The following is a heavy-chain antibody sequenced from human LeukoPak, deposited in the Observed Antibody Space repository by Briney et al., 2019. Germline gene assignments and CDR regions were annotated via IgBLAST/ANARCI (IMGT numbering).Heavy chain of an antibody. CDR1: GFTFHNYA. CDR3: AKLEDYCSSTSCYQNFDY. CDR2: ISSSGGST. Sequence: GGSLRLSCAASGFTFHNYAMSWVRQAPGKGLEWVSAISSSGGSTYYADSVKGRFTISRDNSKNTLYLQMNSLRAEDTAVYYCAKLEDYCSSTSCYQNFDYWGQGTLVTVSS. J-gene: IGHJ4*02. D-gene: IGHD2-2*01. V-gene: IGHV3-23*01.